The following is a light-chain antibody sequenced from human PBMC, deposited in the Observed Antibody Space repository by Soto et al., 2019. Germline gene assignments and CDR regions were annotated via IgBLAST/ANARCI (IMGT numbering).Light chain of an antibody. CDR2: GAS. V-gene: IGKV3-20*01. CDR3: HLLGA. Sequence: VRSQSPGTLSLSPGERATLSCRASQSVSSSYVAWYQQNRGQAPRLLMYGASSRATGIPDRFRGSGSGTDFSLAISGQERVDFVMHPFHLLGAFGQGTRLEIK. CDR1: QSVSSSY. J-gene: IGKJ5*01.